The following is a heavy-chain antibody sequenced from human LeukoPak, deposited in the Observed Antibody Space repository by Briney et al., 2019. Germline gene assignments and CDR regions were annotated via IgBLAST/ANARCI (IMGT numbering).Heavy chain of an antibody. J-gene: IGHJ3*02. V-gene: IGHV3-30-3*01. Sequence: TGGSLRLSCAASGFTFSSYALHWVRQAPGKGLEWVAVISYDGSNKYYADSVKGRFTISRDNSKNTLYLQMNSLRAEDTAAYYCARDPPDAVRPHHDAFDIWGQGTMVTVSS. CDR1: GFTFSSYA. CDR3: ARDPPDAVRPHHDAFDI. CDR2: ISYDGSNK. D-gene: IGHD4-17*01.